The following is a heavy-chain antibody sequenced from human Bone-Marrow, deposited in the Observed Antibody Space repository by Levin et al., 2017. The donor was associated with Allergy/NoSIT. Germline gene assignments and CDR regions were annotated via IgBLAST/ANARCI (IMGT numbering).Heavy chain of an antibody. V-gene: IGHV1-24*01. CDR2: FDPEDGET. CDR1: GYTLTELS. D-gene: IGHD3-10*01. J-gene: IGHJ4*02. Sequence: PRASVKVSCKVSGYTLTELSMHWVRQAPGKGLEWMGGFDPEDGETIYAQKFQGRVTMTEDTSTDTAYMELSSLRSEDTAVYYCAIYPRGVIAAHVYWGQGTLVTVSS. CDR3: AIYPRGVIAAHVY.